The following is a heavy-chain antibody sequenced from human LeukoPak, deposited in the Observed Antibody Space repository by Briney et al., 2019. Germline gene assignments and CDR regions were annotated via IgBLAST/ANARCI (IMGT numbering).Heavy chain of an antibody. CDR1: GFSSSTYG. Sequence: GGSLRLSCAASGFSSSTYGMNWVRQAPGKGLEWVAFIRYDGSNKYYIDSVKGRFTISRDNSKNTLYLQMNSLRAEDTAVYYCAKGTSGWELSFDYWGQGTLVTVSS. CDR2: IRYDGSNK. CDR3: AKGTSGWELSFDY. J-gene: IGHJ4*02. V-gene: IGHV3-30*02. D-gene: IGHD1-26*01.